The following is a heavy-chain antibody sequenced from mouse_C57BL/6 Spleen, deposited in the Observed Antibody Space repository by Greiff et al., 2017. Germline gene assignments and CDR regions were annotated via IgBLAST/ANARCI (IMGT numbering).Heavy chain of an antibody. CDR1: GFTFSDYY. CDR3: ARQGGYPRLAMDY. Sequence: EVKLMESGGGLVQPGGSLKLSCAASGFTFSDYYMYWVRQTPEKRLEWVAYISNGGGSTYYPDTVKGRFTISRDNAKNTLYLQMSRLKSEDTAMYDCARQGGYPRLAMDYWGQGTSVTVSS. D-gene: IGHD2-2*01. CDR2: ISNGGGST. J-gene: IGHJ4*01. V-gene: IGHV5-12*01.